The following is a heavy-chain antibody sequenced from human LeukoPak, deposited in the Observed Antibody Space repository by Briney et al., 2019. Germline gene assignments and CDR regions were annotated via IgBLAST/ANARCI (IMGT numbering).Heavy chain of an antibody. CDR1: GYSISSGYF. J-gene: IGHJ4*02. D-gene: IGHD1-26*01. CDR3: TRTSGSYYGY. Sequence: SETLSLTCTVSGYSISSGYFWGWIRQPPGKGLEWIGSFYHSGITYYNPSLKSRVTISVEMSKNQFSLKLSSVTAADTAVYYCTRTSGSYYGYWGQGTLVIVSS. V-gene: IGHV4-38-2*02. CDR2: FYHSGIT.